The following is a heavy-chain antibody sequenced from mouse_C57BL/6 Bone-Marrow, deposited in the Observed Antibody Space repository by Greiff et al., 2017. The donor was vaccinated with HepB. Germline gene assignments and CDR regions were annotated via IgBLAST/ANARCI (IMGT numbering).Heavy chain of an antibody. J-gene: IGHJ4*01. D-gene: IGHD2-3*01. Sequence: VQLQQSGAELVRPGTSVKMSCKASGYTFTNYWIGWAKQRPGHGLEWIGDIYPGGGYTNYNEKFKGKATLTADKSSSTAYMQFSSLTSEDSAIYYGARWWLLGAMDYWGQGTSVTVSS. CDR2: IYPGGGYT. V-gene: IGHV1-63*01. CDR1: GYTFTNYW. CDR3: ARWWLLGAMDY.